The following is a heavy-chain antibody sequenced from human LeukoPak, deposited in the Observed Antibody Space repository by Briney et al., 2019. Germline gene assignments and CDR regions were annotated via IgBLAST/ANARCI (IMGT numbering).Heavy chain of an antibody. D-gene: IGHD1-26*01. Sequence: SETLSLTRTVSGYSISSGYYWGWIRQPPGKGLEWIGSIYHSGSTYYNPSLKSRVTISVDTSKNQFSLKLSSVTAADTAVYYCASELVDEYFQHWGQGTLVTVSS. V-gene: IGHV4-38-2*02. CDR1: GYSISSGYY. CDR3: ASELVDEYFQH. CDR2: IYHSGST. J-gene: IGHJ1*01.